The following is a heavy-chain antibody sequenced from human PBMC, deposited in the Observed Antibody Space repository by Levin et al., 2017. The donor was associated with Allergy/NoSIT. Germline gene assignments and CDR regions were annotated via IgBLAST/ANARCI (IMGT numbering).Heavy chain of an antibody. Sequence: PGGSLRLSCAASGFTVSSNYMSWVRQAPGKGLEWVSIIYSGGSTYYADSVKGRFTISRDNSKNTLYLQMNSLRAEDTAVYYCARDQGSGVTYYHYYGMDVWGQGTTVTVSS. D-gene: IGHD2-15*01. V-gene: IGHV3-66*01. CDR2: IYSGGST. CDR3: ARDQGSGVTYYHYYGMDV. CDR1: GFTVSSNY. J-gene: IGHJ6*02.